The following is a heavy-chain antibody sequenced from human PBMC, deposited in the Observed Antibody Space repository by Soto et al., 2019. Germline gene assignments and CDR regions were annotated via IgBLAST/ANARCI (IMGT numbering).Heavy chain of an antibody. V-gene: IGHV4-4*02. D-gene: IGHD3-16*01. J-gene: IGHJ6*01. CDR2: IYQSGST. CDR1: SGSISSGHW. Sequence: SATLSLTCAATSGSISSGHWRKWVRQPPGKGLEWIGEIYQSGSTHYNPSLKSRVTVSVHKSMNQFSLKLTSVTAADTAVYNSATNSYYILGVWGQGTTVNVSS. CDR3: ATNSYYILGV.